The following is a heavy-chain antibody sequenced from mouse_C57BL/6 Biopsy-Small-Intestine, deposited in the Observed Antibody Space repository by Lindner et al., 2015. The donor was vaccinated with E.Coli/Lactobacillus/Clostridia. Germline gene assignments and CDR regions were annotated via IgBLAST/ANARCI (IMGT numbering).Heavy chain of an antibody. CDR2: MNPDSGVT. CDR1: GYTFTNYD. J-gene: IGHJ4*01. V-gene: IGHV1-84*02. Sequence: SVKVSCKASGYTFTNYDINWVRQAPGQGLEWMAWMNPDSGVTGYAQRSQGRVTMTRDTSITTAYMELSSLRSEDTAVYYCARGPFFGGGFDPWGQGTLVTVSS. D-gene: IGHD3-1*01. CDR3: ARGPFFGGGFDP.